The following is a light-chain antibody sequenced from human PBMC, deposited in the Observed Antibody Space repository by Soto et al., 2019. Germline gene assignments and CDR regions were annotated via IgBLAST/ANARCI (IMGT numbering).Light chain of an antibody. Sequence: DIQMTQPPSSLSASVGDRVTIACRASQTVSKFVNWYQQKPGKVPTLLIFTTSTLHSGVPSRFSGSGSETEFTLTINGLQPEDFATYYCQQTYTLPGTFAQGTKV. CDR3: QQTYTLPGT. J-gene: IGKJ1*01. CDR2: TTS. V-gene: IGKV1-39*01. CDR1: QTVSKF.